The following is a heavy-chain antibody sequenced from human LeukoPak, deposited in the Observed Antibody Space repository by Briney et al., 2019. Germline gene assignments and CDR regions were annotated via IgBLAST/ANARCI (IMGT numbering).Heavy chain of an antibody. J-gene: IGHJ4*02. CDR2: INSDGSNI. CDR1: GFAFSTYW. D-gene: IGHD5-18*01. V-gene: IGHV3-74*01. CDR3: ARDRYGSAMGSYFDS. Sequence: GGSLRLSCAASGFAFSTYWMHWVRQAPGKGLVWASRINSDGSNIRYADSVKGRFSISRDNAKNTLYLQMNSLRAEDTAMYYCARDRYGSAMGSYFDSWGQGTLVTVSS.